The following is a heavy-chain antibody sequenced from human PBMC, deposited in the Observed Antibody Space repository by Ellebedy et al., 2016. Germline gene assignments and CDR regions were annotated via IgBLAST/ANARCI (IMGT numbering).Heavy chain of an antibody. Sequence: SETLSLXXAVYGGSFSGYYWSWIRQPPGKGLEWIGEINHSGSTNYNPSLKSRVTISVDTSKNQFSLKLSSVTAADTAVYYCAREVYSSAEGYFDYWGQGTLVTVSS. CDR2: INHSGST. J-gene: IGHJ4*02. CDR3: AREVYSSAEGYFDY. CDR1: GGSFSGYY. D-gene: IGHD6-19*01. V-gene: IGHV4-34*01.